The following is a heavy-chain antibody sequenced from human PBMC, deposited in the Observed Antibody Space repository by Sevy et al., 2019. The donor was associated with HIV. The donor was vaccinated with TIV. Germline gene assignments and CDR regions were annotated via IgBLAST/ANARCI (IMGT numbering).Heavy chain of an antibody. J-gene: IGHJ4*02. V-gene: IGHV4-59*01. CDR3: ARGGGIYYDSRSFHPQYYFDS. Sequence: SGTLSLTCAVSGGSINSFFWSWIRQSPGKGLEWIGYVYDSGNSEYNPSLRSRVTISVDTTKKQSSLRLSSVTAADTDVYYCARGGGIYYDSRSFHPQYYFDSWGQGTLVTVSS. CDR1: GGSINSFF. D-gene: IGHD3-22*01. CDR2: VYDSGNS.